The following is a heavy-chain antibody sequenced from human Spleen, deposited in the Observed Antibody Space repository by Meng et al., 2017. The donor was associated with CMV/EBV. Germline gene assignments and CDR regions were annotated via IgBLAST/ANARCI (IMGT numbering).Heavy chain of an antibody. D-gene: IGHD2-8*01. J-gene: IGHJ4*02. CDR1: GGSVSSGSYY. Sequence: SETLSLTCTVSGGSVSSGSYYWSWIRQPPGKGLEWIGYIYYSGSTNYNPSLKSRVTISVDTSKNQFSLKLSSVTAADTAVYYCATDPRVYTNTWGTDYWGPGTLVTVSS. CDR2: IYYSGST. V-gene: IGHV4-61*01. CDR3: ATDPRVYTNTWGTDY.